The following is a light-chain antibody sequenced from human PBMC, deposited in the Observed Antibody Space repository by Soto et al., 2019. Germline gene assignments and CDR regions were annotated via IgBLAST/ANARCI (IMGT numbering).Light chain of an antibody. Sequence: EIVLTQSPGTLSLSPGERATLSCRASQSVSSNYLAWYQQKPGQAPRLLIYGASSRATGIPDRFSGSGSGTDFTLTISRLAPEDFAVYYCQQYVSSPRWTFGQGTKVEIK. V-gene: IGKV3-20*01. CDR3: QQYVSSPRWT. J-gene: IGKJ1*01. CDR2: GAS. CDR1: QSVSSNY.